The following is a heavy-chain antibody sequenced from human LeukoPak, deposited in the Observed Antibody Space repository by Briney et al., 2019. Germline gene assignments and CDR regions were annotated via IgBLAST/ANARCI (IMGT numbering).Heavy chain of an antibody. Sequence: PGGSLRLSCAASGFTFSSYSMNWVRQAPGKGLEWVSSISSSSSYIYYADSVKGRFTISRDNAKNSLYLQMNSLRAEDTAVYYCARDLTGSALSPDYWGQGTLVTVSS. CDR2: ISSSSSYI. CDR1: GFTFSSYS. CDR3: ARDLTGSALSPDY. D-gene: IGHD1-26*01. J-gene: IGHJ4*02. V-gene: IGHV3-21*01.